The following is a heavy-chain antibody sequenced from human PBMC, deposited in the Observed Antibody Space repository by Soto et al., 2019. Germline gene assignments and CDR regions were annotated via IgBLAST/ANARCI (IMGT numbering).Heavy chain of an antibody. Sequence: PGGSLRLSCAASGFTFSNAWMSWVRQAPGKGLEWVGRINSKTNGGTTDYAAPVIGRFTISRDDSKNTLYLQMNSLKTEDTAVYYCTTDDPINRSWGQGTLVTVSS. J-gene: IGHJ5*02. CDR3: TTDDPINRS. V-gene: IGHV3-15*01. CDR2: INSKTNGGTT. CDR1: GFTFSNAW.